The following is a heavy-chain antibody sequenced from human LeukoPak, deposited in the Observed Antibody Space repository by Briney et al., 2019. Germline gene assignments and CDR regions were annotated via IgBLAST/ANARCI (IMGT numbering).Heavy chain of an antibody. CDR2: ITSSSSTI. V-gene: IGHV3-48*01. D-gene: IGHD1-26*01. J-gene: IGHJ4*02. CDR3: ARLGSGSYFVY. Sequence: GGSLRLSCAASGFTFSTYSMNWVRQAPGKGLEWVSYITSSSSTIYYADSVRGRFTISRDNAKNSLYLQMNSLRAEDTAVYYCARLGSGSYFVYWGQGTLVTVSS. CDR1: GFTFSTYS.